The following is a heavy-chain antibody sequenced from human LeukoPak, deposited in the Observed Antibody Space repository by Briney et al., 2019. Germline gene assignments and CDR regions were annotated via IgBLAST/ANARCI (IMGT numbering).Heavy chain of an antibody. V-gene: IGHV4-34*01. CDR1: GGSFSGYY. CDR2: INHSGST. CDR3: ARERDYYGSGSYYPILRPSRYYFDY. Sequence: PSETLSLTCAVYGGSFSGYYWSWIRQPPGKGLEWIGEINHSGSTNYNPSLKSRVTISVDTSKNQFSLKLSSVTAADTAVYYCARERDYYGSGSYYPILRPSRYYFDYWGQGTLVTVSS. J-gene: IGHJ4*02. D-gene: IGHD3-10*01.